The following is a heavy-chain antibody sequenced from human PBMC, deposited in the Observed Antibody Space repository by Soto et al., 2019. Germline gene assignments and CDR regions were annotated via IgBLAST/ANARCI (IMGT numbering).Heavy chain of an antibody. J-gene: IGHJ4*02. V-gene: IGHV1-3*01. Sequence: QVPLVQSGAEVKKPGASVTVSCKASGYTFTSYAMHWVRQAPGQRLEWMGWINAGNGNTKYSQKFQGRVTITRDTSASTAYMELSSLRSEDTAVYYCARDISYGSLYFDYWGQGTLVTVSS. CDR3: ARDISYGSLYFDY. D-gene: IGHD5-18*01. CDR1: GYTFTSYA. CDR2: INAGNGNT.